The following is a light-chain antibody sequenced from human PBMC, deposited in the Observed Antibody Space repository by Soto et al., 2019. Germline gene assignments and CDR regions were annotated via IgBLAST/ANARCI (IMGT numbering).Light chain of an antibody. V-gene: IGKV2D-29*01. Sequence: DIVMTQTPLSLSVTPGQPASLSCKSSQSFLHSDGRTYLYWYLQRPDQPPQLLIYAASNRFSGVPDRFSGSGSGKDFTLKISRVEAEDVGNYYCMQKIQPPLTFGGGTKEEIK. CDR1: QSFLHSDGRTY. CDR3: MQKIQPPLT. CDR2: AAS. J-gene: IGKJ4*01.